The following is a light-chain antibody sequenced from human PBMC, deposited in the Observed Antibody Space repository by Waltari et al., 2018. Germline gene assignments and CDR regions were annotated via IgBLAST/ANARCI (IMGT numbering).Light chain of an antibody. V-gene: IGKV1-5*03. CDR1: QIVSSW. J-gene: IGKJ2*01. CDR3: QQYNSFPYT. Sequence: DIQMTQSPSTLSASVGDRVTISCRASQIVSSWLAWYHKKPGKAPKPLIYEASGLESGVPSRFGASGSGTEFTLTISSLHPDDFATYYCQQYNSFPYTFGQGTKLEVK. CDR2: EAS.